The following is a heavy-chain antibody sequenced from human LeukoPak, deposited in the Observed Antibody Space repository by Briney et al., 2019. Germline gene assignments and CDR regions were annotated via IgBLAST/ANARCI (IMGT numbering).Heavy chain of an antibody. Sequence: ASVKVSCKASGYTFTSYAMHWVRQAPGQRLEWMGWINAGNGNTKYSQKFQGRVTITRDTSASTAYMELSSLRSEDTAVYYCARAWQIAVAGFVYYYYYGMDVWGQGTTVTVSS. J-gene: IGHJ6*02. CDR3: ARAWQIAVAGFVYYYYYGMDV. CDR2: INAGNGNT. D-gene: IGHD6-19*01. V-gene: IGHV1-3*01. CDR1: GYTFTSYA.